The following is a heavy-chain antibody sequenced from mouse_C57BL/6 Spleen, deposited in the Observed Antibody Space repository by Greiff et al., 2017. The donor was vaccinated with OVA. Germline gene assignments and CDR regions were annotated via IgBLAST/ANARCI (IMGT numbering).Heavy chain of an antibody. CDR2: ISDGGSYT. CDR3: ARDQADYGSSYGYFDV. V-gene: IGHV5-4*01. J-gene: IGHJ1*03. D-gene: IGHD1-1*01. CDR1: GFTFSSYA. Sequence: EVMLVESGGGLVKPGGSLKLSCAASGFTFSSYAMSWVRQTPEKRLAWVATISDGGSYTYYPDNVKGRFTISRDNAKNNLYLQLSHLKSEDTAMYYCARDQADYGSSYGYFDVWGTGTTVTVSS.